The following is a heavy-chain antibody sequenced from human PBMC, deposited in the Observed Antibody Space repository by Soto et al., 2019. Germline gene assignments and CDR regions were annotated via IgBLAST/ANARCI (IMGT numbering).Heavy chain of an antibody. V-gene: IGHV3-72*01. CDR2: TRNKANSYTT. CDR1: GLTFSDHY. J-gene: IGHJ4*02. D-gene: IGHD4-17*01. Sequence: EVQLVESGGGLVQPGGSLRLSCAASGLTFSDHYMDWVRQAPGKGLEWVGRTRNKANSYTTEYAASVKGRFTISRDDSKNSLYLQMNSLKTEDTAVYYCASHGDYHTWGQGTLVTVSS. CDR3: ASHGDYHT.